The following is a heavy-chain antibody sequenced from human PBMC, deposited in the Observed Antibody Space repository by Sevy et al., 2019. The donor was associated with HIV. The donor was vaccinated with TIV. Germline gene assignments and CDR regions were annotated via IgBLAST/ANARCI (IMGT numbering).Heavy chain of an antibody. V-gene: IGHV3-30-3*01. D-gene: IGHD1-26*01. CDR3: ARDGGYSVKWYPLY. CDR2: ISYEGTET. Sequence: GGSLRLSCAASGFAFSTHAMYWVRQAPGKGLEWVAVISYEGTETFYAASVEGRFTISRDNSKNMLSLQINSLRPEDTAVYYCARDGGYSVKWYPLYWGHGTLVTVSS. J-gene: IGHJ4*01. CDR1: GFAFSTHA.